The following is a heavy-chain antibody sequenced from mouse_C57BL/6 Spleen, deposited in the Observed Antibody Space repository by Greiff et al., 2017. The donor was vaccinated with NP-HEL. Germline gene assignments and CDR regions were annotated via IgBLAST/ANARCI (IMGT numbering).Heavy chain of an antibody. D-gene: IGHD2-1*01. CDR2: IYPGDGDT. J-gene: IGHJ4*01. CDR3: SRDYGNSWAMDY. CDR1: GYAFSSSW. Sequence: QVQLQQSGPELVKPGASVKISCKASGYAFSSSWMNWVKQRPGKGLEWIGRIYPGDGDTNYNGKFKGKATLTADKSSSTVYMQLSSLTSENSAVYFGSRDYGNSWAMDYWGQGTSVTVSS. V-gene: IGHV1-82*01.